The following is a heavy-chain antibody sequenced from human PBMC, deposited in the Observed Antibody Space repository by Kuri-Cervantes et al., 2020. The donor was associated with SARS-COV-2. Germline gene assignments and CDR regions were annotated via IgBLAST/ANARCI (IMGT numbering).Heavy chain of an antibody. CDR1: GGSVSSGSYY. CDR3: ARDPRGPGGIVGATYWFDP. J-gene: IGHJ5*02. CDR2: IYYSGST. D-gene: IGHD1-26*01. Sequence: SETLSLTCTVSGGSVSSGSYYWNWIRQPPGKGLEWIGYIYYSGSTNYNPSLKSRVTISVDTSKNQFSLKLSSVTAADTAVYYCARDPRGPGGIVGATYWFDPWGQGTLVTVSS. V-gene: IGHV4-61*01.